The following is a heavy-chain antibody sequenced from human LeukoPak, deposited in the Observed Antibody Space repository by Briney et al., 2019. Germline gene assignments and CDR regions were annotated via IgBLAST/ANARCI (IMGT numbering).Heavy chain of an antibody. D-gene: IGHD2-2*01. J-gene: IGHJ6*02. CDR3: ARLKYISTTCPSRYVMDV. CDR2: IYYSGST. Sequence: SETLSLTCSVSGGSISSYYWSWIRQPPGKGLEYIGYIYYSGSTNYNPSLKSRVTISVDTSKDQFSLNLTSVTAADTAVYYCARLKYISTTCPSRYVMDVWGQGTTVTVSS. CDR1: GGSISSYY. V-gene: IGHV4-59*01.